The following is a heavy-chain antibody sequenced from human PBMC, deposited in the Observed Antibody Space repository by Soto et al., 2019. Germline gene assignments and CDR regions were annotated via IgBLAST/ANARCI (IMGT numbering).Heavy chain of an antibody. CDR3: ARGVWDNSGYYYFDY. J-gene: IGHJ4*02. CDR1: GYTFTSYY. V-gene: IGHV1-46*03. CDR2: LNPNGGAT. Sequence: RASVKVSCKASGYTFTSYYVHWVRQAPGQGLEWMGILNPNGGATTYAQKFQGRVTMTRDTSTSTVYMELSSLRSEDTAVYYCARGVWDNSGYYYFDYWGQGTLVTVSS. D-gene: IGHD3-22*01.